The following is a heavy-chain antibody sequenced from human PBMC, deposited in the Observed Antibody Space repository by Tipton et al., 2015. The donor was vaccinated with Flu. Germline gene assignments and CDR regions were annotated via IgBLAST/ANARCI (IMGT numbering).Heavy chain of an antibody. CDR3: ARGFIRLCDY. CDR1: GFTFSSYE. V-gene: IGHV3-48*03. D-gene: IGHD3-16*01. Sequence: GSLRLSCAASGFTFSSYEMNWVRQAPGKGLEWVSHITPSGSRKCYADSVKGRFTISRDNAKNSLYLQMNSLRAEDTAVYYCARGFIRLCDYWGQGSLVTVSS. J-gene: IGHJ4*02. CDR2: ITPSGSRK.